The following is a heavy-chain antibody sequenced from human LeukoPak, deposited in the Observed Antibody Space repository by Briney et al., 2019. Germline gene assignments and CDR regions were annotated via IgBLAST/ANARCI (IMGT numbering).Heavy chain of an antibody. CDR1: GFTFSSYG. D-gene: IGHD2-15*01. V-gene: IGHV3-33*01. Sequence: GGSLRLSCAASGFTFSSYGMHWVRQAPGKGLEWVAVIRYDGSNKYYADSVKGRFTISRDNSKNTLYLQMNSLRAEDTAVYYCAREAGYCSGGSCDGHMDYWGQGTLVTVSS. J-gene: IGHJ4*02. CDR2: IRYDGSNK. CDR3: AREAGYCSGGSCDGHMDY.